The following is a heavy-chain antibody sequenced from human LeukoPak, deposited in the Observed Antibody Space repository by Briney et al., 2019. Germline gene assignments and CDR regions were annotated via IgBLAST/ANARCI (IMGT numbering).Heavy chain of an antibody. CDR3: ARGYCSSTSCYRLSWFDP. CDR1: GGTFSSYA. J-gene: IGHJ5*02. V-gene: IGHV1-69*13. Sequence: GASVKVSCKAPGGTFSSYAISWVRQAPGQGLEWMGGIIPIFGTANYVQKFQGRVTITADESTSTAYMELSSLRSEDTAVNYCARGYCSSTSCYRLSWFDPWGQGTLVTVSS. CDR2: IIPIFGTA. D-gene: IGHD2-2*02.